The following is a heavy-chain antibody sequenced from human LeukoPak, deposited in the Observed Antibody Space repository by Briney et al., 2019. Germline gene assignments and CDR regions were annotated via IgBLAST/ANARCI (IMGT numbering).Heavy chain of an antibody. J-gene: IGHJ3*02. CDR2: IYPGDSDT. CDR3: AREAAYYDFWSGYFLDAFDI. CDR1: GYSFTSYW. Sequence: GESLKISCKGSGYSFTSYWIGWVRQMPGKGLEWMGIIYPGDSDTRYSPSFQGQVTISADKSISTAYLQWSSLKASDTAMYYCAREAAYYDFWSGYFLDAFDIWGQGTMVTVSS. V-gene: IGHV5-51*01. D-gene: IGHD3-3*01.